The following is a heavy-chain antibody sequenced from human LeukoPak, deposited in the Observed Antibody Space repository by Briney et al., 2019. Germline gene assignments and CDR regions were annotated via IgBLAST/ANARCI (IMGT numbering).Heavy chain of an antibody. V-gene: IGHV3-48*01. CDR2: ISSSSSTI. CDR1: GFTFSSYS. J-gene: IGHJ4*02. CDR3: ARDFTEPTSSY. Sequence: QPGGSLRLSCAASGFTFSSYSMNWVRQAPGKGLEWVSYISSSSSTIYYADSVKGRFTISRDNAKNSLYLQMNCLRAEDTAEYYCARDFTEPTSSYWGQGTLVTVSS. D-gene: IGHD4-17*01.